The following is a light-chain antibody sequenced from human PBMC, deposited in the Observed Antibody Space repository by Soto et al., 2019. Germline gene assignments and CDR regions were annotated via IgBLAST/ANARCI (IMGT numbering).Light chain of an antibody. Sequence: QSALTQPASVSGSPGQSITISCTGTSSDVGGFNYVSWYQQHPGKTPKLLIYEVRNRPSGVSNRFSGSKSGNTASLTISGLQAEYEADYYCSSYTSSSSGVFGTGTKSPS. CDR2: EVR. CDR1: SSDVGGFNY. CDR3: SSYTSSSSGV. V-gene: IGLV2-14*01. J-gene: IGLJ1*01.